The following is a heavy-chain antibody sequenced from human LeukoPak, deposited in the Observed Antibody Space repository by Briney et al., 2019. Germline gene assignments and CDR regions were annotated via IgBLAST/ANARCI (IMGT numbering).Heavy chain of an antibody. CDR3: ATDGYSSGWYPPVRPVGAFDI. CDR2: FDPEEGET. CDR1: GYTRTELS. V-gene: IGHV1-24*01. D-gene: IGHD6-19*01. Sequence: ASVKVSCKVSGYTRTELSMHWVRQAPGKGLEWMGGFDPEEGETIYAQKFQGRVTITEGTSTATAYTELSSLRSEDTAVYYCATDGYSSGWYPPVRPVGAFDIWGQGTMVTVSS. J-gene: IGHJ3*02.